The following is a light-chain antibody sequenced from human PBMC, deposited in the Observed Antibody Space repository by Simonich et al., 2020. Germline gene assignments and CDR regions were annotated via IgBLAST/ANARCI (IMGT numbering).Light chain of an antibody. CDR3: QVWDSSSDLVV. V-gene: IGLV3-21*03. Sequence: SYVLTQPPSVSVATGKTARITCGGNNIGSKSVQWYQQKPGQAPVLVVYDDSDRPSGIPERFSGSNSGNTATLTISRVEAGDEADYYCQVWDSSSDLVVFGGGTKLTVL. J-gene: IGLJ2*01. CDR2: DDS. CDR1: NIGSKS.